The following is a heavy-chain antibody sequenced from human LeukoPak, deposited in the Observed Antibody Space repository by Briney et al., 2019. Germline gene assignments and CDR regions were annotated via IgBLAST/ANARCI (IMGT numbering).Heavy chain of an antibody. J-gene: IGHJ3*02. D-gene: IGHD3-22*01. CDR1: GFTFSSYA. V-gene: IGHV3-23*01. CDR3: ARVTYYYDSSGYRHDAFDI. CDR2: ISGSGGST. Sequence: GGSLRLSCAASGFTFSSYAMSWVRQAPGKGLEWVSAISGSGGSTYYADSVKGRFTISRDNSKNTLYLQMNSLRAEDTAVYYCARVTYYYDSSGYRHDAFDIWGQGTMVTASS.